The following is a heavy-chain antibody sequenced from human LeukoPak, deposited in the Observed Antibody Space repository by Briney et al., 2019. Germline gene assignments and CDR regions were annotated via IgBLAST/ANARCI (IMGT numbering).Heavy chain of an antibody. V-gene: IGHV3-33*01. J-gene: IGHJ6*02. Sequence: GGSLRPSCAASGFTFSSYGMHWVRQAPDKGLKCLAVIWYVGSNKYYADSVKRRFTISRDNSKTTLYLPMNSQSAADTATYHCAREPRKVANFYVGMDGWGQGTTVTVSS. CDR2: IWYVGSNK. CDR3: AREPRKVANFYVGMDG. CDR1: GFTFSSYG. D-gene: IGHD2/OR15-2a*01.